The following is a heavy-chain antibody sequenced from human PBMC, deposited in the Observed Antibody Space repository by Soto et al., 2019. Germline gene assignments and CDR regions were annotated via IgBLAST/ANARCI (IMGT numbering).Heavy chain of an antibody. D-gene: IGHD3-22*01. J-gene: IGHJ4*02. CDR3: ARDSGDSSGYYPVFDY. CDR2: ISSSSSTI. CDR1: GFTFSSYS. Sequence: GSLRLSCAASGFTFSSYSMNWVRQAPGKGLEWVSYISSSSSTIYYADSVKGRFTISRDNAKNSLYLQMNSLRDEDTAVYYCARDSGDSSGYYPVFDYWGQGTLVTVSS. V-gene: IGHV3-48*02.